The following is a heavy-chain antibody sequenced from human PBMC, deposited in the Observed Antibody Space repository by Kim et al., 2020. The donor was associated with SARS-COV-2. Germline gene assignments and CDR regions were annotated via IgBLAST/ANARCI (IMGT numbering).Heavy chain of an antibody. Sequence: GGSLRLSCAASGFTFSGSAMHWVRQASGKGLEWVGRIRSKANSYATAYAASVKGRFTISRDDSKNTAYLQMNSLKTEDTAVYYCTTVRGYSYGYSNWGQGTLVTVSS. J-gene: IGHJ4*02. CDR3: TTVRGYSYGYSN. CDR1: GFTFSGSA. CDR2: IRSKANSYAT. D-gene: IGHD5-18*01. V-gene: IGHV3-73*01.